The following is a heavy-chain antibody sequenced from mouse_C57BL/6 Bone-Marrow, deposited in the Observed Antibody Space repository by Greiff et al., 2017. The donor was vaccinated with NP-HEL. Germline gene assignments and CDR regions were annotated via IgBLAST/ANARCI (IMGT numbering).Heavy chain of an antibody. D-gene: IGHD2-3*01. CDR3: ARDQGLDDPYYDAMDY. J-gene: IGHJ4*01. CDR1: GFTFSSYA. CDR2: ISDGGSYT. V-gene: IGHV5-4*01. Sequence: EVQGVESGGGLVKPGGSLKLSCAVTGFTFSSYAMSWVRQTLEKRLEWVATISDGGSYTYYPDNVKGRFTISRDNAKNNLYLQMSHLKSEDTAMYDCARDQGLDDPYYDAMDYWGQGTSVTVSS.